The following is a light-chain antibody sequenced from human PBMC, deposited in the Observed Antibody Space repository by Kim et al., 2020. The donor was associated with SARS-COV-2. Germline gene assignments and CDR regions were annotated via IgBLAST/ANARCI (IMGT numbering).Light chain of an antibody. V-gene: IGLV2-11*01. CDR2: DVS. Sequence: GQAVTISCTGTCSDVGGFNHVSWYQQHPGKAPKLMIYDVSKRPSGVPDRFSGSKSGNPASLTISGLQAEDEADYYCCSYAGSYTVVFGGGTQLTVL. CDR1: CSDVGGFNH. CDR3: CSYAGSYTVV. J-gene: IGLJ2*01.